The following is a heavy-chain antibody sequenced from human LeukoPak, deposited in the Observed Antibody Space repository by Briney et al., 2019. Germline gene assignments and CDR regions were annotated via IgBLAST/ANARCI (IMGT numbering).Heavy chain of an antibody. CDR2: VTDSGDKV. CDR1: GFTFSSYA. Sequence: GGSLRLSCAASGFTFSSYAMTWVRQAPGKGLERVSAVTDSGDKVFYADSVKGRFTISRDNAKNSLYLQMSNLRAEDTAVYFCARGGGLDVWGQGDTVTVSS. V-gene: IGHV3-23*01. J-gene: IGHJ6*02. D-gene: IGHD3-16*01. CDR3: ARGGGLDV.